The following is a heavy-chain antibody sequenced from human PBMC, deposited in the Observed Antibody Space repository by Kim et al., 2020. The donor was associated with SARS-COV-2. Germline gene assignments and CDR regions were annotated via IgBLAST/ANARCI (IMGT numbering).Heavy chain of an antibody. CDR1: GFTFSSYA. CDR2: ISYDGSNK. V-gene: IGHV3-30*04. Sequence: GGSLRLSCAASGFTFSSYAMHWVRQAPGKGLEWVAVISYDGSNKYYADSVKGQFTISRDNSKNTLYLQMNSLRAEDTAVYYCARAGRGSYRDAFDIWGQGTMVTVSS. J-gene: IGHJ3*02. D-gene: IGHD3-10*01. CDR3: ARAGRGSYRDAFDI.